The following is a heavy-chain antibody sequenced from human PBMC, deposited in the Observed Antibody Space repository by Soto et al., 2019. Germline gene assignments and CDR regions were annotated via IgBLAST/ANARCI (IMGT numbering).Heavy chain of an antibody. CDR2: IYWNDDK. V-gene: IGHV2-5*01. CDR1: GFSLSTSGVG. D-gene: IGHD3-10*01. J-gene: IGHJ4*02. Sequence: QITLKESGPTLVKPTQTLTLTCTFSGFSLSTSGVGVGWIRQPPGKALEWLALIYWNDDKRYSPSLKSRLTITKDTSKNQVVLTMTNMDPVDTATYYCAHRLLRNYYYGSTLFDYWGQGTLVTVSS. CDR3: AHRLLRNYYYGSTLFDY.